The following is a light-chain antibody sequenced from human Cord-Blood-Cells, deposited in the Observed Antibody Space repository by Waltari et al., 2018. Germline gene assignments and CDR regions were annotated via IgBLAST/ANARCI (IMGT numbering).Light chain of an antibody. CDR3: QQLNSYPYT. CDR2: AAS. J-gene: IGKJ2*01. V-gene: IGKV1-9*01. Sequence: DIQLTPSPSFLSASVGDRVTITCRASQGISSYLTWYQQKPGKAPKLLIYAASTLQSGVPSRFSGSGSGTEFTLTISSLQPEDFATYDCQQLNSYPYTFGQGTKLEIK. CDR1: QGISSY.